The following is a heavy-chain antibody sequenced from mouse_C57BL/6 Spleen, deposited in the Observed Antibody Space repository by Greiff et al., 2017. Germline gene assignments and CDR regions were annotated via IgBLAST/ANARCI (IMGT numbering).Heavy chain of an antibody. Sequence: VQLQQSGAELVMPGASVKLSCKASGYTFTSYWMHWVKQRPGQGLEWIGEIDPSDSYTNYNQKFKGKSTLTVDKSYSTAYMQHISLTSEDSAVYYCAVSEVSFTTVGAPMDYWGQGTSVTFSS. CDR2: IDPSDSYT. D-gene: IGHD1-1*01. CDR1: GYTFTSYW. CDR3: AVSEVSFTTVGAPMDY. V-gene: IGHV1-69*01. J-gene: IGHJ4*01.